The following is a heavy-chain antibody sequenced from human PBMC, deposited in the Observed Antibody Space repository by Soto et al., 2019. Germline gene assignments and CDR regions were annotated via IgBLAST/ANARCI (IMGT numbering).Heavy chain of an antibody. CDR2: ISGSGAGT. D-gene: IGHD5-12*01. V-gene: IGHV3-23*01. Sequence: PGGSLRLSCAASGFTFSSCAMSWVRQAPGKGLEWVSAISGSGAGTYYADSVKGRFTISRDNSKNTVYLQMNSLRAEDTAVYSCAKAWMDNARHRYFDHWGQGTLVTLSS. CDR1: GFTFSSCA. CDR3: AKAWMDNARHRYFDH. J-gene: IGHJ4*02.